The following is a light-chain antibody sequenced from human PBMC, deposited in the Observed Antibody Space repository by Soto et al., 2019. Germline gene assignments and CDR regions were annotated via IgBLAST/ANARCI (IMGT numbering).Light chain of an antibody. CDR2: EVT. CDR3: RSYAGSNNSV. V-gene: IGLV2-8*01. Sequence: QSALTQPPSASGSPGQSVTISCTGTSSDVGGYKYVSWYQQHPGKAPKLMIYEVTKRPSGVPGRFSGSKSGNTASLTVSGLQAEDEADYYCRSYAGSNNSVFGTGTKVTVL. J-gene: IGLJ1*01. CDR1: SSDVGGYKY.